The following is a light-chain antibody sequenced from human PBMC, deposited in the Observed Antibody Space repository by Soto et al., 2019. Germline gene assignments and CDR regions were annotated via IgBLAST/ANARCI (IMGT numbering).Light chain of an antibody. J-gene: IGKJ3*01. CDR2: KAS. Sequence: DIQMTQSPSTLSASVGDRVTITCRASHSISSWLAWYQQKPGKAPKLLIYKASTVESGGPSRFSGSGSGTEFTLTISSLQPDDFATYYCQQSFTFGPATKVDIK. CDR1: HSISSW. V-gene: IGKV1-5*03. CDR3: QQSFT.